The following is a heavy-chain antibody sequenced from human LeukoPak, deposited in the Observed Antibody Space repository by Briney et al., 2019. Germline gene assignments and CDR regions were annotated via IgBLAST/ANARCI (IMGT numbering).Heavy chain of an antibody. CDR3: AKDLTTVTSQGDY. Sequence: GGSLRLSCAASGFTFSTYAMHWVRQAPGKGLEWVAVISYDGSSEYYADSVKGRFTISRDNSKNTLSLQMNSLRPEDTAIYYCAKDLTTVTSQGDYWGQGTVVTVSS. D-gene: IGHD4-17*01. CDR2: ISYDGSSE. CDR1: GFTFSTYA. J-gene: IGHJ4*02. V-gene: IGHV3-30*04.